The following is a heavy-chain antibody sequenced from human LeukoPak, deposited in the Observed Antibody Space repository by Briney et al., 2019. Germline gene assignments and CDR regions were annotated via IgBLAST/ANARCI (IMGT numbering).Heavy chain of an antibody. CDR1: GFTFSSYE. D-gene: IGHD6-13*01. V-gene: IGHV3-48*03. Sequence: GGSLRLSCAASGFTFSSYEVNWVRQAPGKGLEWVSYISSSGSTLYYADSVKGRFTISRDNAKNSLYLQMNSLRAEDTAVYYCARPDEQQLVRDAFDIWGQGTMVTVSS. J-gene: IGHJ3*02. CDR3: ARPDEQQLVRDAFDI. CDR2: ISSSGSTL.